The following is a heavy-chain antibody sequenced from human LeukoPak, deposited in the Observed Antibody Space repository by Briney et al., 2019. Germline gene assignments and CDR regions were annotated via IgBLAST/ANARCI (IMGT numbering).Heavy chain of an antibody. CDR1: GFTFSNAW. D-gene: IGHD1-26*01. CDR3: TTVRWEAGGFDY. V-gene: IGHV3-15*01. J-gene: IGHJ4*02. Sequence: GGSLRLSCAASGFTFSNAWMSWVRQAPGKGLEWVGRIKSKTDGGTTDYAAPVKGRFTISRDDSKNTLYLQMDSLKTEDTAVYYCTTVRWEAGGFDYWGQGTLVTVSS. CDR2: IKSKTDGGTT.